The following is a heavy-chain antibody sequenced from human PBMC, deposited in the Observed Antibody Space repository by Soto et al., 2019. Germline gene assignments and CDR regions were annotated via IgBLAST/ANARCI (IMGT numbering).Heavy chain of an antibody. CDR2: IIPIFGTA. V-gene: IGHV1-69*13. D-gene: IGHD1-26*01. Sequence: SVKVSCKASGGTFSSYSINWVRQAPGQGLEWMGEIIPIFGTANYAQKFQGRVTITADESTSTAYMELNSLRSEDTAVYYCARDGGRHSGGIDYWGQGTLVTVSS. CDR3: ARDGGRHSGGIDY. J-gene: IGHJ4*02. CDR1: GGTFSSYS.